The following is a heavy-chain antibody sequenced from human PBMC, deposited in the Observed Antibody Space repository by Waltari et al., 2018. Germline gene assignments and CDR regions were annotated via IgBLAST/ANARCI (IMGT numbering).Heavy chain of an antibody. J-gene: IGHJ1*01. CDR3: ARHYVTVAGTGYFQQ. CDR2: INPSDSYS. Sequence: EVQLVQSGAEVKKPGESLRISCKGSGYRFTSYWIGWVRQMPGKGLEWMGRINPSDSYSNFSPSFQGHVTISADKSISTAYLQLSSLKASDTAMYYCARHYVTVAGTGYFQQWGQGTLVTVSS. D-gene: IGHD6-19*01. CDR1: GYRFTSYW. V-gene: IGHV5-10-1*03.